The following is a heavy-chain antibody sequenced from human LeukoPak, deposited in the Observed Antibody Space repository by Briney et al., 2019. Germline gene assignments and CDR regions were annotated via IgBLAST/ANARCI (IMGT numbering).Heavy chain of an antibody. CDR3: AKESQRITMVRGVTLSPRWFDP. Sequence: GGSLRLSCAASGFTFSSYGMHWVRQAPGKGLEWVAFIRYDGSNKYYADSVKGRFTISRDNSKNTLYLQMNSLRAEDTAVYCAKESQRITMVRGVTLSPRWFDPWGQGTLVTVFS. V-gene: IGHV3-30*02. CDR2: IRYDGSNK. CDR1: GFTFSSYG. J-gene: IGHJ5*02. D-gene: IGHD3-10*01.